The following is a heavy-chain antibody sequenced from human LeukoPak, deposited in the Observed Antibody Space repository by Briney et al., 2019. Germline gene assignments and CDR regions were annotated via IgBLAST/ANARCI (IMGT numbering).Heavy chain of an antibody. CDR3: ARSEAGRFGVPTTGYFDY. D-gene: IGHD5-12*01. V-gene: IGHV1-69*13. CDR1: GGTFSSYA. CDR2: IIPIFGTA. J-gene: IGHJ4*02. Sequence: VASVKVSCKASGGTFSSYAISWVRQAPGQGLEWMGGIIPIFGTANYAQKFQGRVTITADESTSTAYMELSSLRSEDTAVYYCARSEAGRFGVPTTGYFDYWGQGTLVTVSS.